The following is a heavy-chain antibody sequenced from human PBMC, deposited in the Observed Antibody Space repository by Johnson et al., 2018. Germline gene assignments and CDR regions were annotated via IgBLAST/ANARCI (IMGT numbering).Heavy chain of an antibody. CDR3: SKDGGSSGWWDDAFDI. CDR1: GFTFSSYA. Sequence: VQLVESGGGLVQAGGSLRLSCAASGFTFSSYAMSWVRQGPGKGPEWVSAIRGGGGSTDYADSVKGRFTISRDNSKNTVYLQLKSLRAVEPALYYGSKDGGSSGWWDDAFDIWGQGTMVTVSS. V-gene: IGHV3-23*04. J-gene: IGHJ3*02. D-gene: IGHD6-19*01. CDR2: IRGGGGST.